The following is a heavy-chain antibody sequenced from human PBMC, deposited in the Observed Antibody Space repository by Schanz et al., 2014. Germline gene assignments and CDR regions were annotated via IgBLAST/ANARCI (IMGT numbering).Heavy chain of an antibody. J-gene: IGHJ4*02. Sequence: QVQLVQSGDEVKKPGASVKVSCKASGYTFVSYSMHWVRQAPGQGLEWLGWMNPNSGNPGFAQKFRGRVTMTRNTSMSTAYIELHILTSEDTAVYYCARGRTFDYWGQGTLVTVSS. V-gene: IGHV1-8*02. CDR2: MNPNSGNP. CDR1: GYTFVSYS. CDR3: ARGRTFDY.